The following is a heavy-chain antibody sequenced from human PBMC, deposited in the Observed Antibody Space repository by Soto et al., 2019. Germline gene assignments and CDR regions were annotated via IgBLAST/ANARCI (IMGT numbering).Heavy chain of an antibody. J-gene: IGHJ4*02. CDR3: ARGGGSFPYLDS. CDR1: GYPFSSFA. Sequence: QVQLVQSGAEVKKPGASVKVSCKASGYPFSSFAMHWVRQAPGQRLEWMGWTNAGNDNTKYSQKFQGRVTITRDTSANTVYMELSSLRSEDTSVYYCARGGGSFPYLDSWGQGTLVTVSS. D-gene: IGHD1-26*01. V-gene: IGHV1-3*01. CDR2: TNAGNDNT.